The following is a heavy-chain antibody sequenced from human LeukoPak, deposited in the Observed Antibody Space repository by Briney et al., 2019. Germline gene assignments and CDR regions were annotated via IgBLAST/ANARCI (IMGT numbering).Heavy chain of an antibody. V-gene: IGHV3-7*01. CDR2: IKQRGSEK. CDR3: ARVGIDYLASYHFDH. J-gene: IGHJ4*02. CDR1: GFTFNYSW. D-gene: IGHD2/OR15-2a*01. Sequence: GGSLRLSCAASGFTFNYSWMSWVRQAPGEGLEWVANIKQRGSEKSYVDSVKGRFSISRDNTQNSVFLQMNSLRAEDTAVYYCARVGIDYLASYHFDHWGRGTLVTVAS.